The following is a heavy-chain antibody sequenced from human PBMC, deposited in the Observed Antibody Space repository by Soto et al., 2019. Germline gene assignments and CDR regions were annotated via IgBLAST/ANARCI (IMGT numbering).Heavy chain of an antibody. V-gene: IGHV4-34*01. J-gene: IGHJ4*02. CDR3: ARDYDFWSGYTPPHFAY. CDR2: INHSGST. CDR1: GGSFSGYY. D-gene: IGHD3-3*01. Sequence: SETLSLTCAVSGGSFSGYYWSWIRQPPGKGLEWIGEINHSGSTNYNPSLKSRVTISVDTSKNQFSLKLSSVTAADTAVYYCARDYDFWSGYTPPHFAYWGQGTLVTVSS.